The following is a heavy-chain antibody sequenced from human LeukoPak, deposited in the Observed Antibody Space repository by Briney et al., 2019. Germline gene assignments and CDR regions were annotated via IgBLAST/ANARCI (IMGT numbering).Heavy chain of an antibody. CDR3: ARALNPGRFDP. CDR2: IYISGST. Sequence: SETLSLTCTVSGASISSYYWSWIRQPVGKGLEWIGRIYISGSTNYNPSLKSRVTMSVDTSKNQSSLKLSSVTAADTAVYYCARALNPGRFDPWGQGTLVTVSS. CDR1: GASISSYY. V-gene: IGHV4-4*07. J-gene: IGHJ5*02.